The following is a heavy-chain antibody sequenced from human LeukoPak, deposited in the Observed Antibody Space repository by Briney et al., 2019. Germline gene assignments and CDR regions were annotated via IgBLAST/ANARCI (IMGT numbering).Heavy chain of an antibody. V-gene: IGHV1-3*01. CDR2: INAGNGNT. Sequence: ASVKVSCKASGYTFTSYAMHWVRQAPGQRLEWMGWINAGNGNTKYSQKFQGRVTITRDTSASTAYMELSGLRSEDTAVYYCARAGAERYIAAADYWGQGTLVTVSS. CDR1: GYTFTSYA. D-gene: IGHD6-13*01. J-gene: IGHJ4*02. CDR3: ARAGAERYIAAADY.